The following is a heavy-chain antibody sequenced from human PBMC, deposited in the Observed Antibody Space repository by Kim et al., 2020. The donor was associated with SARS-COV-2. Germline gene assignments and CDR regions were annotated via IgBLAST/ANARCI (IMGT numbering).Heavy chain of an antibody. CDR3: AKIRDFDY. Sequence: GGSLRLSCAASGFTFSNSHMSWVRQAPGKGLEWVSTIDGRGGTTYYLGSVKGRFTISRDNSKNTLYLQMNNLRAEDTAVYFCAKIRDFDYWGQGTRVT. J-gene: IGHJ4*02. V-gene: IGHV3-23*01. CDR2: IDGRGGTT. CDR1: GFTFSNSH.